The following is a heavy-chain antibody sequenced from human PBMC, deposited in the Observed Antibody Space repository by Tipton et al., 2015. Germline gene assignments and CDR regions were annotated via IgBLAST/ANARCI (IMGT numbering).Heavy chain of an antibody. CDR1: GGSISTYY. CDR3: ARAGIAHFDY. V-gene: IGHV4-59*01. J-gene: IGHJ4*02. CDR2: IDGSGST. D-gene: IGHD2-21*01. Sequence: TLSLTCSVSGGSISTYYWSWIRQSPGKGLEWIGYIDGSGSTSYNPALKSRLTMSVDTSKKEFSLMLSSVTAADTAVYYCARAGIAHFDYWGQGTLVTVSS.